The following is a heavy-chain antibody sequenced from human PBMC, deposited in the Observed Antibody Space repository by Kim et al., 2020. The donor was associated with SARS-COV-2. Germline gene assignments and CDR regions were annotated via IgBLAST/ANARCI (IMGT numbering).Heavy chain of an antibody. CDR2: IRSKAYGGTA. Sequence: GGSLRLSCTASRFTFGDYAMSWFRQAPGKGLERVGFIRSKAYGGTAEYAASVKGRFTISREDSKSIAYLQMNSLKTEDTAVYYWSRDEDYTDSTGYYVRMSLDYWGQGNLGTVSS. J-gene: IGHJ4*02. V-gene: IGHV3-49*03. D-gene: IGHD3-22*01. CDR3: SRDEDYTDSTGYYVRMSLDY. CDR1: RFTFGDYA.